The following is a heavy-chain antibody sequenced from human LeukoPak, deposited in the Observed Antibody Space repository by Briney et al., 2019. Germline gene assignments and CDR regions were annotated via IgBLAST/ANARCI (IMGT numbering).Heavy chain of an antibody. CDR3: ARGSSTSCFDY. J-gene: IGHJ4*02. CDR1: GGSISSGTYY. Sequence: SETLSLTCTVSGGSISSGTYYWSWIRQPAGKGLEWIGRIYTSGSTNYNPSLKSRVTIPVDTSKNQFSLKLSSVTAADTALYYCARGSSTSCFDYWGQGTLVTVSS. D-gene: IGHD2-2*01. CDR2: IYTSGST. V-gene: IGHV4-61*02.